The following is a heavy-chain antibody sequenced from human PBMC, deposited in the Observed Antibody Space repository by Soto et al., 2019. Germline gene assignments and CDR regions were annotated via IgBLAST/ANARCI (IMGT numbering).Heavy chain of an antibody. CDR3: ARDPRYCSGGSCGY. D-gene: IGHD2-15*01. CDR2: ISSSSSYT. CDR1: GFTFNDYY. Sequence: QVQLVESGGGLVKPGGSLRLSCAASGFTFNDYYMSWIRQAPGKGLEWVSYISSSSSYTNYADSVKGRFTISRDNAKNSLYLQMNSLRAEDTAVYYCARDPRYCSGGSCGYWGQGTLVTVSS. J-gene: IGHJ4*02. V-gene: IGHV3-11*06.